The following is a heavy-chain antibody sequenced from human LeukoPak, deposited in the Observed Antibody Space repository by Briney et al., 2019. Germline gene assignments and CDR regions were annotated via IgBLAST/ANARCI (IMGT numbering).Heavy chain of an antibody. D-gene: IGHD5-18*01. CDR3: ARDAITGYSYNWFDP. CDR1: GYTFTGYY. V-gene: IGHV1-2*02. Sequence: ASVKVSCKASGYTFTGYYMHWVRQAPGQGLEWMGWINPNSGGTNYAQKFQGRVTMTRDTSISTAYMELSRLRSDDTAVCYCARDAITGYSYNWFDPWGQGTLVTVSS. CDR2: INPNSGGT. J-gene: IGHJ5*02.